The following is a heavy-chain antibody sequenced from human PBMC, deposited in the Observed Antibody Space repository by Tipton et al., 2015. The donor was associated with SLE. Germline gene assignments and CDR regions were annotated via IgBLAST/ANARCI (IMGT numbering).Heavy chain of an antibody. CDR2: IYYSGSA. Sequence: TLSLTCSVSGGSIGTNHYYWGWIRQSPGKGLEWIATIYYSGSAYYNPSLKSRIAISVDTSKNQFSLKLSSVTATDTAVYYCASGVVTTKLGAFDIWGQGTVVTVSS. CDR1: GGSIGTNHYY. D-gene: IGHD4-17*01. J-gene: IGHJ3*02. V-gene: IGHV4-39*01. CDR3: ASGVVTTKLGAFDI.